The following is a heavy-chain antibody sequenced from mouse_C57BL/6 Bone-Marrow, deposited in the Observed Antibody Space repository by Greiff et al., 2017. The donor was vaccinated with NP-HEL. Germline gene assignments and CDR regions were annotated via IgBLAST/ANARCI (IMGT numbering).Heavy chain of an antibody. D-gene: IGHD1-1*01. CDR2: IYPRSGNT. CDR1: GYTFTSYG. CDR3: ARGRYYYGIICYYYAMDY. V-gene: IGHV1-81*01. J-gene: IGHJ4*01. Sequence: VKLMESGAELARPGASVKLSCKASGYTFTSYGISWVKQRTGQGLEWIGEIYPRSGNTYYNEKFKGKATMTADKSSSTAYMELRSLTSEDSAVYFCARGRYYYGIICYYYAMDYWVQGTSVTVSS.